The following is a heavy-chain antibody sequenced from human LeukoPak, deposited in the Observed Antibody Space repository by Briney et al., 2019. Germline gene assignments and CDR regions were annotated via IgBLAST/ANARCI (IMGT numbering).Heavy chain of an antibody. V-gene: IGHV1-18*01. D-gene: IGHD2-15*01. Sequence: ASVKVSCKASGYTFTSYVISWVRQAPGQGLEWMGWINAYSGNTNYAQKLQGRVTMTTDTSTSTAYMELRSLRSDDTAVYYCARDCSGGSCYVYWGQGTLVTVSS. J-gene: IGHJ4*02. CDR1: GYTFTSYV. CDR3: ARDCSGGSCYVY. CDR2: INAYSGNT.